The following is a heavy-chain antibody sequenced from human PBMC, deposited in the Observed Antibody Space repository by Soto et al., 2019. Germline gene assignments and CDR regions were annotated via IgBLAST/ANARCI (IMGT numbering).Heavy chain of an antibody. CDR2: IYPGDSDT. V-gene: IGHV5-51*01. D-gene: IGHD6-25*01. CDR3: ASHSPLYSNGAFDY. J-gene: IGHJ4*02. CDR1: GYSFTSYW. Sequence: HGESLKISCKGSGYSFTSYWIGWVRQMHGKGLEWMGIIYPGDSDTRYSPSFQGQVTISADKSISTAYLQWSSLKASDTAMYYCASHSPLYSNGAFDYWGQGTLVTVSS.